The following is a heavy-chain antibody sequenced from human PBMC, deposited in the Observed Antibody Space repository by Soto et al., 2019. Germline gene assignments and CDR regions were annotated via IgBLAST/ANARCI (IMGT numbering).Heavy chain of an antibody. Sequence: EVQLVESGGGLVQPGGSLRLSCAASGFPFSSYSMNWVRQAPGKGLEWISYISSGGSTIYYADSVKGRFTISRDNAQNSMYLPMNSLRAEDTAVYFCARKYQLPDYWGQGTLVTVSS. J-gene: IGHJ4*02. V-gene: IGHV3-48*01. CDR2: ISSGGSTI. CDR3: ARKYQLPDY. D-gene: IGHD2-2*01. CDR1: GFPFSSYS.